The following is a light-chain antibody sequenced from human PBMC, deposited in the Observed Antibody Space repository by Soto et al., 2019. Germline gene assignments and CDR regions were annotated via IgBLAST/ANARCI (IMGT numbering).Light chain of an antibody. CDR1: SSDVGGYNY. CDR3: SSYTTTKTLV. J-gene: IGLJ2*01. Sequence: QSALTQPASVSGSPGQSITISCTGSSSDVGGYNYVSWYQQHPDKAPKLMIYEVSNRPSGVSNRFSGSKSGNTASLTISGLPAEDEADYYCSSYTTTKTLVFGGGTKVTVL. CDR2: EVS. V-gene: IGLV2-14*01.